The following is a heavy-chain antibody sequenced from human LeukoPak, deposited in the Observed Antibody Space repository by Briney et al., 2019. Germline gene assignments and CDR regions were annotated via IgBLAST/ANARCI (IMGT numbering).Heavy chain of an antibody. CDR3: ARAGTAKYNYYGMDV. CDR1: GGSLSTT. Sequence: PSETLSLPCTVSGGSLSTTRAGSGSPQGRDWSGLAMSTNYNPSLKSRVTISVDTSRNQFSLKLSSVTAADTAVYYCARAGTAKYNYYGMDVGGQGTTVTVSS. D-gene: IGHD2-21*02. V-gene: IGHV4-59*01. J-gene: IGHJ6*02. CDR2: ST.